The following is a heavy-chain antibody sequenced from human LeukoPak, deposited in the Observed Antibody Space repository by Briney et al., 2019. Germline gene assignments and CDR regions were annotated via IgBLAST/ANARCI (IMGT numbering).Heavy chain of an antibody. D-gene: IGHD1-26*01. CDR2: IRSDGSNK. CDR1: GFSFSSYG. J-gene: IGHJ4*02. Sequence: GGSLRLSCAGSGFSFSSYGMHWVRQAPGKGLEWMAFIRSDGSNKYYADSVKGRFTISRDNSKNSLYLQMNSLRAEDTAVYYCAKLREWELPDLFDYWGQGTLVTVSS. CDR3: AKLREWELPDLFDY. V-gene: IGHV3-30*02.